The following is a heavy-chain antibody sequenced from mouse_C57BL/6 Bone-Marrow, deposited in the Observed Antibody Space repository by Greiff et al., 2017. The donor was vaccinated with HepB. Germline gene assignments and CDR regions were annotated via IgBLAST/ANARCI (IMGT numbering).Heavy chain of an antibody. CDR2: IYPGGGYT. D-gene: IGHD1-1*01. CDR1: GYTFTNYW. J-gene: IGHJ2*01. CDR3: ARRDYGRFDY. Sequence: QVQLQQSGAELVRPGTSVKMSCKASGYTFTNYWIGWAKQRPGHGLEWIGDIYPGGGYTNYNEKFKGKATLPADKSSSTAYMQFSSLTSEDSAIYYCARRDYGRFDYWGQGTTLTVSS. V-gene: IGHV1-63*01.